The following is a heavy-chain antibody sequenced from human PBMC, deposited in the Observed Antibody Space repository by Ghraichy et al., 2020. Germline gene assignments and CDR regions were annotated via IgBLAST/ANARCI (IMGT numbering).Heavy chain of an antibody. Sequence: SETLSLTCTVSGGSMSGYYWSWVRQSPGKGLEWIGFFYHSGSIDYNPSLKSRVTISGQTSKNQLYLRLTSVTAADTAVYYCARHTHWFGRVQMDYWGRGIQFIVSS. CDR1: GGSMSGYY. D-gene: IGHD3-10*01. J-gene: IGHJ4*02. CDR2: FYHSGSI. V-gene: IGHV4-59*08. CDR3: ARHTHWFGRVQMDY.